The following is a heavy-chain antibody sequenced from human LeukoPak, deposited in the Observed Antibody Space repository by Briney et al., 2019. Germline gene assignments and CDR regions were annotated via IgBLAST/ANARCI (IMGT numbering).Heavy chain of an antibody. CDR1: GYDFNRFA. V-gene: IGHV1-18*01. J-gene: IGHJ4*02. Sequence: ASAKVTCKASGYDFNRFAINWVRQAPGQGPEWMGWISGFNDNTAYAQKLQDRVTMATDKSTSTAYMELRNLRSDDTAMYYCARCSAATCFPLDFDFWGQGTLLTVSS. CDR2: ISGFNDNT. D-gene: IGHD2-15*01. CDR3: ARCSAATCFPLDFDF.